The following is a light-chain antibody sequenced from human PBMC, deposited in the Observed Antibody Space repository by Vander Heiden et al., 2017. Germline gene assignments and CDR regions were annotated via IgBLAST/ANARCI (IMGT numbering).Light chain of an antibody. Sequence: SPSSLFAYVGARVTITCRASQNINNWLAWYQQKPGKAPKFLISGASSLQSGVPSRFSASGSGTYFTLTITSLQPEDFATYYCLQDYTFPWTLGQGTKVEVK. J-gene: IGKJ1*01. CDR1: QNINNW. V-gene: IGKV1-12*01. CDR3: LQDYTFPWT. CDR2: GAS.